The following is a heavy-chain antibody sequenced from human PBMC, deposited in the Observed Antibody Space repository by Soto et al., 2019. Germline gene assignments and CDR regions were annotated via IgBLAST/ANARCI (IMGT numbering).Heavy chain of an antibody. CDR1: GFTFSIYA. J-gene: IGHJ4*02. D-gene: IGHD3-22*01. CDR2: ISGSGGST. CDR3: AKDRGSMIVVVILVY. V-gene: IGHV3-23*01. Sequence: GSLRLACAASGFTFSIYAMSWVRQAPGKGLEWVSAISGSGGSTYYADSVKGRFTISRDNSKNTLYLQMNSLRAEDTAVYYCAKDRGSMIVVVILVYWGQGTLVTVS.